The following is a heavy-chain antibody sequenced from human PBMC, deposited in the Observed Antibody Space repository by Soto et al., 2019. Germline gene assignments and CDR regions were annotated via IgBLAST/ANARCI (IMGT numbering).Heavy chain of an antibody. J-gene: IGHJ4*02. CDR3: AVGYYDILTGPFDY. D-gene: IGHD3-9*01. CDR1: GGTFSSYA. CDR2: IIPIFGTA. V-gene: IGHV1-69*13. Sequence: ASVKVSCKASGGTFSSYAISWVRQAPGQGLEWMGGIIPIFGTANYAQKFQGRVTITADESTSTAYMELSSLRSEDTAVYYCAVGYYDILTGPFDYWGQGTLVTVSS.